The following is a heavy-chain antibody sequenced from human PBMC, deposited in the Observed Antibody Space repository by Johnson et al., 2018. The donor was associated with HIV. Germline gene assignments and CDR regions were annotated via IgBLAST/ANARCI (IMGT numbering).Heavy chain of an antibody. Sequence: VQLVESGGGLVQPGGSLRLSCAASGFSVSSKYMSWVRQAPGKGLEWDSVIYSGGSTFYADSVKGRFTISSDNSGNTLYLQMDSLRVEDTAVYYCASTRLGAFDIWGQGTMVTVSS. CDR1: GFSVSSKY. J-gene: IGHJ3*02. V-gene: IGHV3-66*01. D-gene: IGHD6-6*01. CDR2: IYSGGST. CDR3: ASTRLGAFDI.